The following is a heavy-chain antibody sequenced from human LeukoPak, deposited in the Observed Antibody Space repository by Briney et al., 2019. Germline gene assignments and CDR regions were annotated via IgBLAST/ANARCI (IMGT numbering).Heavy chain of an antibody. J-gene: IGHJ3*02. Sequence: SETLSLTCTVSGGSISSYYWSWIRQPPGKGLEWIGYIYYSGSANYNPSLKSRVTISVDTSKNQFSLKLSSVTAADTAVYYCARAGRDGYSPASDSFDIWGQGKTVTVSS. CDR3: ARAGRDGYSPASDSFDI. CDR2: IYYSGSA. CDR1: GGSISSYY. V-gene: IGHV4-59*12. D-gene: IGHD5-24*01.